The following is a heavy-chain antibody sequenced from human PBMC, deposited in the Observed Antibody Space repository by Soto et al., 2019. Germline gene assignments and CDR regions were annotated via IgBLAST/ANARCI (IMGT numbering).Heavy chain of an antibody. J-gene: IGHJ4*02. Sequence: QVQLVQSGAEVKKPGSSVKVSCKASGGTFSNYAIDWVRQAPGQGLEWMGGITPVFGTANYAQKFQGRITVTAGESTSTAYMELRSLRSEDTAVYYCARGVHYDSSGYYYFYWGQGTLVTVSS. V-gene: IGHV1-69*01. D-gene: IGHD3-22*01. CDR2: ITPVFGTA. CDR3: ARGVHYDSSGYYYFY. CDR1: GGTFSNYA.